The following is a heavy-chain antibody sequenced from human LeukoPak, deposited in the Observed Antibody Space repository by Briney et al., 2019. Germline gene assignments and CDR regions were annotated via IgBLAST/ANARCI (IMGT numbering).Heavy chain of an antibody. J-gene: IGHJ4*02. CDR3: ARAGRGDSSVPFDY. CDR1: GDSISSDTYY. Sequence: SETLSLTCTVSGDSISSDTYYWGWIRQHPGKGLEWIGYTYYGGGTYYNPSLKSRVTISLDTSKNQFSLKLTSVTAADTAVYFCARAGRGDSSVPFDYWGQGTLVTVSS. V-gene: IGHV4-31*03. CDR2: TYYGGGT. D-gene: IGHD6-19*01.